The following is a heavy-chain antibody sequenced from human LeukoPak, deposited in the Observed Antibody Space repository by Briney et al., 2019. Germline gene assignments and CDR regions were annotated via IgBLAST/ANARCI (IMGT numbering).Heavy chain of an antibody. V-gene: IGHV4-39*01. CDR1: GGSISSYY. CDR3: ARLAYGSGTYYSDY. J-gene: IGHJ4*02. CDR2: IYYSGST. D-gene: IGHD3-10*01. Sequence: PSETLSLTCSVSGGSISSYYWGWIRQPPGKGLEWIGSIYYSGSTYYDPSLKSRLTISVDTSRTQFSLKLTSVTAADTAVYYCARLAYGSGTYYSDYWGQGTLVTVSS.